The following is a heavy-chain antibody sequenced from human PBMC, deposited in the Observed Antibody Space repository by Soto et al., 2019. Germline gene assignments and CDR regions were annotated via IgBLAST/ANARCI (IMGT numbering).Heavy chain of an antibody. D-gene: IGHD1-26*01. CDR3: ARRLAPSVSALGY. CDR1: GLTFSSSS. V-gene: IGHV3-30-3*01. J-gene: IGHJ4*02. Sequence: QVQLVQSGGGVVQTGNSLRLSCTVSGLTFSSSSVHWVRQAPGEGLEWVAVISENGDRQYSTDSVRGRFLVSRDTFNNTIYLQMNSLRPEDTGEYFCARRLAPSVSALGYWGQGALVTVSS. CDR2: ISENGDRQ.